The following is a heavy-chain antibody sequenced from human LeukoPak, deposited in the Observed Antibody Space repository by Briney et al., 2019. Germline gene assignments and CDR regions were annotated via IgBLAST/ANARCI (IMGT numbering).Heavy chain of an antibody. J-gene: IGHJ6*02. CDR1: GFTFSSYW. Sequence: PGGSLRLSCAASGFTFSSYWMSWVRQAPGKGLEWVANIKQDGSEKYYVDPVKGRFTISRDNAKNSLYLQMNSLRAEDTAVYYCARDNLLMTYYYYGMDVWGQGTTVTVSS. CDR3: ARDNLLMTYYYYGMDV. CDR2: IKQDGSEK. V-gene: IGHV3-7*01. D-gene: IGHD3-16*01.